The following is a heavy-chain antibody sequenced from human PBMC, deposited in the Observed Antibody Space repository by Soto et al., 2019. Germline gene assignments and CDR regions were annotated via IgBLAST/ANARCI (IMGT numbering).Heavy chain of an antibody. CDR2: IYYSGNT. J-gene: IGHJ5*01. V-gene: IGHV4-39*01. CDR3: PRHGVVLVVVPVGINLFDS. D-gene: IGHD2-2*02. Sequence: SETLSLTCTVSGGSISSSYYYWGWIRQPPGKGLEWIGSIYYSGNTYYNPSLKSRVTISVNTSKNQFSLTVTSVTAADTAVYYCPRHGVVLVVVPVGINLFDSCGQGYLVTLSS. CDR1: GGSISSSYYY.